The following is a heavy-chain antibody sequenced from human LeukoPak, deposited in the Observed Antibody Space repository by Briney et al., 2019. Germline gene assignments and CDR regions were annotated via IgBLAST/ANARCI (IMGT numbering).Heavy chain of an antibody. D-gene: IGHD3-9*01. CDR1: GGTFSSYA. CDR3: ARRADWLSEYYFDY. J-gene: IGHJ4*02. V-gene: IGHV1-69*13. Sequence: ASVKVPCKASGGTFSSYAISWVRQAPGQGLEWMGGIIPIFGTANYAQKFQGRVTITADESTSTAYMELSSLRSEDTAVYYCARRADWLSEYYFDYWGQGTLVTVSS. CDR2: IIPIFGTA.